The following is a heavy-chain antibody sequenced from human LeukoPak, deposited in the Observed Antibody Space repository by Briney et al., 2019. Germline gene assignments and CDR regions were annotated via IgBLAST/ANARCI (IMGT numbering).Heavy chain of an antibody. CDR2: IHYSGDT. CDR3: ARGDRVATFDY. Sequence: SETLSLTCTVSGGSISSGGYYWSWIRQHPGKGLEWIGYIHYSGDTYYSPSLKSRLTISVDTSKNQFSLRLRSVTAADTAVYYCARGDRVATFDYWGQGTLVTVSS. J-gene: IGHJ4*02. CDR1: GGSISSGGYY. V-gene: IGHV4-31*03. D-gene: IGHD5-12*01.